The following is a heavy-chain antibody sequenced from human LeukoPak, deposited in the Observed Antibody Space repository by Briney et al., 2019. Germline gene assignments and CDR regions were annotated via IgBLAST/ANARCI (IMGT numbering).Heavy chain of an antibody. V-gene: IGHV4-61*08. CDR3: ASGRPLGFDY. J-gene: IGHJ4*02. CDR2: IYYSGTT. CDR1: GGSISSGGYY. Sequence: SQTLSLTCTVSGGSISSGGYYWTWIRQPPGKGLEWIGYIYYSGTTNYNPSLKSRVTISVDTSKNQFSLKLSSVTAADTAVYYCASGRPLGFDYWGQGTLVTVSS. D-gene: IGHD1-26*01.